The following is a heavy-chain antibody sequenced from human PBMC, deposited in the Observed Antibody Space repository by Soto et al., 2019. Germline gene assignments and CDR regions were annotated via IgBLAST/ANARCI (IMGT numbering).Heavy chain of an antibody. CDR1: GFTFSNYV. J-gene: IGHJ4*02. D-gene: IGHD3-10*01. V-gene: IGHV3-23*01. CDR3: ANTHYYSGSESYYYFDY. Sequence: GGSLRLSCAASGFTFSNYVMSWVRQAPGKGLQWVSAISGSGGSTYYADSVKGRFTISRDNSKNTLYLQMNSLRAEDAAIYYCANTHYYSGSESYYYFDYWGQGTLVTVSS. CDR2: ISGSGGST.